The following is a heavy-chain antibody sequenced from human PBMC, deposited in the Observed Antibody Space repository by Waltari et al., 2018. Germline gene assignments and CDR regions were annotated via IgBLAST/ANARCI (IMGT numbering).Heavy chain of an antibody. CDR1: GYSFPNYW. CDR2: IYPGDSNT. CDR3: ARQRGSSLYLYFDL. Sequence: EAQLVQSGAEVKKPGESLTISCKASGYSFPNYWIGWVRQMPGKGLEWMGIIYPGDSNTRYNPSFQGQVTISADKSISTAYLQWSSLKASDTVIYYCARQRGSSLYLYFDLWGRGTLVTVSS. J-gene: IGHJ2*01. V-gene: IGHV5-51*01. D-gene: IGHD3-16*01.